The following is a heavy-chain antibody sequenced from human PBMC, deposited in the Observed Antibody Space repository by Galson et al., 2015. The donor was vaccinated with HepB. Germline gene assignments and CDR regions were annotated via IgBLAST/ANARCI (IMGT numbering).Heavy chain of an antibody. CDR2: IRPDGTTS. CDR1: GFTFSNYW. CDR3: AGGIEMASILGDY. J-gene: IGHJ4*02. D-gene: IGHD5-24*01. V-gene: IGHV3-74*01. Sequence: SLRLPCAASGFTFSNYWFHWVRQVPGKGLVWVSRIRPDGTTSISAAPVKGRFIISRDNAKNTLYLQMNSLRAEDTGVYFCAGGIEMASILGDYWGQGILVTVSS.